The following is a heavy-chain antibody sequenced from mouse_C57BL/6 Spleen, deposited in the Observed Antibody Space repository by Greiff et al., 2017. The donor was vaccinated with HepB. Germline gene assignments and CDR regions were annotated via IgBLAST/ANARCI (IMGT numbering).Heavy chain of an antibody. CDR3: ARKDGTGDYFDG. J-gene: IGHJ2*01. Sequence: QVQLQQPGAELVRPGSSVKLSCKASGYTFTSYWMHWVKQRPIQGLEWIGNIDPSDSDTHYNQKFKDKATLTVDKSSSTAYMQLSSLTSEDSAVDYCARKDGTGDYFDGWGQGTTLTVSS. D-gene: IGHD3-3*01. CDR1: GYTFTSYW. V-gene: IGHV1-52*01. CDR2: IDPSDSDT.